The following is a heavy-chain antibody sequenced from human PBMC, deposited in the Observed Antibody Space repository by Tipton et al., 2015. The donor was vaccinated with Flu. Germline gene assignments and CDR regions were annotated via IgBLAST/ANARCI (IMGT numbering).Heavy chain of an antibody. J-gene: IGHJ4*02. Sequence: GSLRLSCAASGFAFTSFAMTWVRQAPGKGLEWVSGISNTGGSTYYADSLKGRFTISRDNPKNTLYLQMNSLRAEDTAVYYCAKGPRSSGTYNYFDYWGQGTLVTVSS. V-gene: IGHV3-23*01. D-gene: IGHD3-10*01. CDR1: GFAFTSFA. CDR3: AKGPRSSGTYNYFDY. CDR2: ISNTGGST.